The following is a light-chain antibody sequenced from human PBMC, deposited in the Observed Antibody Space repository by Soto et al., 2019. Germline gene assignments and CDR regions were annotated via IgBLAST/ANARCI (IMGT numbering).Light chain of an antibody. CDR3: TPYTSTITLV. CDR1: SSDIGDYDY. J-gene: IGLJ2*01. CDR2: DVS. V-gene: IGLV2-14*03. Sequence: SVLTRPASVSGSPGESVTISCTGTSSDIGDYDYVSWYQHHPGEAPKLMIYDVSNRPSGVSDRFSGSKSGNTASLTISGLQAEDEADYYCTPYTSTITLVFGGGTKVTVL.